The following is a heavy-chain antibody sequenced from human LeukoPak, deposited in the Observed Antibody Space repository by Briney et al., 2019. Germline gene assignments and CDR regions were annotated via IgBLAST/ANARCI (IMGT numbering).Heavy chain of an antibody. CDR2: MNPNSGNT. CDR1: GYTFTSYD. CDR3: ARGPPPDCSGDSCYSFLYFHH. J-gene: IGHJ1*01. Sequence: ASVKVSCKASGYTFTSYDINWVRQATGQGLEWMGWMNPNSGNTGYAQKFQGRVTMTRNTSTSTAYMELSTLRSEDSAVYYCARGPPPDCSGDSCYSFLYFHHWGQGTLVTVSS. D-gene: IGHD2-15*01. V-gene: IGHV1-8*01.